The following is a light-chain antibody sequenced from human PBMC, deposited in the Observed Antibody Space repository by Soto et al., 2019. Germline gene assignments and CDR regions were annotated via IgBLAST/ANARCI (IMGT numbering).Light chain of an antibody. V-gene: IGLV2-14*01. Sequence: QSALTQPASVSGSPGQSITISCTGTSSDVGGYNYVSWYQQHPGKAPKFMIYEVSNRPSGVSNRFSGSKSGNTASLTISGLQAEDEADYYCSSYTCSSTVVFGGGTKLTVL. CDR2: EVS. J-gene: IGLJ2*01. CDR1: SSDVGGYNY. CDR3: SSYTCSSTVV.